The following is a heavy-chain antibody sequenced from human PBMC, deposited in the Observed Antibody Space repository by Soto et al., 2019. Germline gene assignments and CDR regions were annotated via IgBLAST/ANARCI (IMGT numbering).Heavy chain of an antibody. CDR1: GYSIRSGYF. D-gene: IGHD6-6*01. V-gene: IGHV4-38-2*01. CDR2: MYHSGIT. Sequence: PSETLSLTCAVSGYSIRSGYFGGWIRQPPGKGLEWIGSMYHSGITYYNLSLKSRVTISVGTSKNQLSLKLSSATAADTAVYYCARSMYSTSAQLYYGMDVWGQGTTVTVSS. CDR3: ARSMYSTSAQLYYGMDV. J-gene: IGHJ6*02.